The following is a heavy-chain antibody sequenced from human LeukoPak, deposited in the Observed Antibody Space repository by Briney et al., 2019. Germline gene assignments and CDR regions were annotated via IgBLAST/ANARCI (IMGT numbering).Heavy chain of an antibody. J-gene: IGHJ6*03. V-gene: IGHV4-4*09. CDR1: GGSMSSFY. CDR2: IYTSGRT. CDR3: SRSGPYYYMDV. Sequence: SETLSLTCTVSGGSMSSFYWSWIRQPPGKGLEWIGDIYTSGRTNYNPSFRSRVTISVDTSEKKFSLKLTSVTAADTAVYYCSRSGPYYYMDVWGKGTTVTVSS.